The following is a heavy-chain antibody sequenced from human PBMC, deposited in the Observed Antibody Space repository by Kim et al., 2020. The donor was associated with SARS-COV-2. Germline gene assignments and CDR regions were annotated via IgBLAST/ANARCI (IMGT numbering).Heavy chain of an antibody. V-gene: IGHV1-2*02. CDR1: GYTFTGYY. CDR3: ARDQGSGYDFVSNWFDP. J-gene: IGHJ5*02. CDR2: INPNSGGT. Sequence: ASVKVSCKASGYTFTGYYMHWVRQAPGQGLEWMGWINPNSGGTNYAQKFQGRVTMTRDTSISTAYMELSRLRSDDTAVYYCARDQGSGYDFVSNWFDPWGQGTLVTVSS. D-gene: IGHD5-12*01.